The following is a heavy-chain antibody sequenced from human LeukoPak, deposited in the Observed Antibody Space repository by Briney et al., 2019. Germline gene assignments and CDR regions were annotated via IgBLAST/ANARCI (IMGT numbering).Heavy chain of an antibody. D-gene: IGHD6-19*01. CDR2: INPXXXVT. CDR3: GRARPYSSGWYFEY. CDR1: GYTFTGYF. V-gene: IGHV1-2*02. J-gene: IGHJ4*02. Sequence: ASVKVSCKASGYTFTGYFMHXXXXAXGQGLXXXXWINPXXXVTNYAQKXXXXXTMTRDTSISTAYMELSGLTFDDTAVYYCGRARPYSSGWYFEYWGQGILVTVSS.